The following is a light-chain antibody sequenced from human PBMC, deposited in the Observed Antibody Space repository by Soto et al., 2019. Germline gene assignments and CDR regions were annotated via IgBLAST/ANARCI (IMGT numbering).Light chain of an antibody. V-gene: IGKV3-11*01. J-gene: IGKJ5*01. CDR2: DAS. CDR1: QSVSSY. Sequence: EIVLTPSPATLSLSPGERATLSCRASQSVSSYLAWYQQKPGQAPRLLIYDASNRATGIPARFSGSGSGTDSTLTISSLEPEDFAVYYCQQRSNWPPQVTFGQGTRLEIK. CDR3: QQRSNWPPQVT.